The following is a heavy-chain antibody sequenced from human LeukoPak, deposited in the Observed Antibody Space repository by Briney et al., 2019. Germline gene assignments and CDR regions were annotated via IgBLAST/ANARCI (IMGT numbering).Heavy chain of an antibody. CDR1: GFTFRNYG. CDR2: ISSDSSYI. V-gene: IGHV3-21*01. J-gene: IGHJ4*02. D-gene: IGHD5-18*01. CDR3: AREPTAMGY. Sequence: GGSLRLSCAASGFTFRNYGMTWVRQAPGKGLEWVSSISSDSSYIHYADSLGGRFTISRDNANNSLYLQMNSLRAEDTAVYYCAREPTAMGYWGQGTLVTVSS.